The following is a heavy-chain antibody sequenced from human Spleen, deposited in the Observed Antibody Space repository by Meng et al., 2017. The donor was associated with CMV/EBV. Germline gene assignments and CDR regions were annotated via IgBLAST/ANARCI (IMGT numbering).Heavy chain of an antibody. D-gene: IGHD7-27*01. CDR3: ARDADPGDFDF. V-gene: IGHV1-2*02. J-gene: IGHJ4*02. Sequence: SCNASGYTFPGYYIHWVRQAPGQGLEWMGWINPNSGGTNYEEKFQGRVTMTRDTSITTAYMEVSRLRSDDTAVYYCARDADPGDFDFWGQGTLVTVSS. CDR1: GYTFPGYY. CDR2: INPNSGGT.